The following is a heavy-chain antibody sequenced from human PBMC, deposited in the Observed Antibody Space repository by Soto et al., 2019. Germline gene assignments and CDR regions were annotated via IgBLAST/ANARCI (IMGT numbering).Heavy chain of an antibody. CDR1: GFTFSDYY. CDR3: ARDKGYYDSSGYYLLDY. V-gene: IGHV3-11*06. J-gene: IGHJ4*02. CDR2: ISSSSSYT. Sequence: GGSLRLSCAASGFTFSDYYMSWIRQAPGKGLEWVSYISSSSSYTNYADSVKGRFTISRDNAKNSLYLQMNSLRAEDTAVYYCARDKGYYDSSGYYLLDYWGQGTLVTVSS. D-gene: IGHD3-22*01.